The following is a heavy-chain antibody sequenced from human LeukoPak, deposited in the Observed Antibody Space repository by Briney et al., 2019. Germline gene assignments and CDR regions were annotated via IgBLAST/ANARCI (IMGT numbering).Heavy chain of an antibody. Sequence: GGSLRLSCAASGFTFSSYEMNWVRQAPGKGLEWVSYISSSGSTIYYADSVKGRFTISRDNAKNSLYLQMNSLRAEDTAVYYCAKNPTYYYDSSGYYYFDYWGQGTLVTVSS. CDR2: ISSSGSTI. D-gene: IGHD3-22*01. CDR1: GFTFSSYE. V-gene: IGHV3-48*03. J-gene: IGHJ4*02. CDR3: AKNPTYYYDSSGYYYFDY.